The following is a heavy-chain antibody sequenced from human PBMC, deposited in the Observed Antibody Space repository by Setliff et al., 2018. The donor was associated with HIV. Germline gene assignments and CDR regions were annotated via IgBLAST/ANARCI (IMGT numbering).Heavy chain of an antibody. V-gene: IGHV1-69*13. CDR3: ARTREIHYYCYMDV. CDR2: IIPIFHSA. J-gene: IGHJ6*03. CDR1: GDTFNRFA. Sequence: SVKVSCKPSGDTFNRFAFNWVRQAPGQGIEWLGGIIPIFHSANYAPRFQCRVTITADESTNTTYMELSSLRSDDTAVYFCARTREIHYYCYMDVWGGGTTVTVSS.